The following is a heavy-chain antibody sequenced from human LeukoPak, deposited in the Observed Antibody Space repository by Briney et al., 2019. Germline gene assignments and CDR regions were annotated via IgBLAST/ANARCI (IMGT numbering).Heavy chain of an antibody. CDR1: RFSLSRYV. CDR2: TYGSDGGT. J-gene: IGHJ4*02. Sequence: PWGALTVSCAPSRFSLSRYVISWLRQAPRQGLEWVSCTYGSDGGTYNADSVKGRFTISRDNSKNTLYLQMNSLRAEDAAVYYCAKGSLSYCSGRCYYFDYWGQGTLVTVSS. D-gene: IGHD2-15*01. CDR3: AKGSLSYCSGRCYYFDY. V-gene: IGHV3-23*01.